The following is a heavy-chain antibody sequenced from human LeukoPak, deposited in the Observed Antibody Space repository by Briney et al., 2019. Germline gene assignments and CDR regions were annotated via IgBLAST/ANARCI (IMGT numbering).Heavy chain of an antibody. J-gene: IGHJ4*02. V-gene: IGHV1-18*01. D-gene: IGHD3-9*01. CDR2: ISAYNGNT. CDR3: GRYDILTGYYYIDY. Sequence: ASVTVSCKASGYTFTSYGISWVRQAPGQGLEWMGWISAYNGNTNYAQKLQGRVTMTTDTSTSTAYMELRSLRSDDTAVYYCGRYDILTGYYYIDYWGQGTLVTVSS. CDR1: GYTFTSYG.